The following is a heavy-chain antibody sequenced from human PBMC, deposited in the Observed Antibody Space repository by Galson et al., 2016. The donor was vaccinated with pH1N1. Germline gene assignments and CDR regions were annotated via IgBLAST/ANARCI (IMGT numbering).Heavy chain of an antibody. CDR2: MNINGNTM. V-gene: IGHV3-48*04. Sequence: SLRLSCAASGFAFGEYSVNWVRQTPGKRLEWLAYMNINGNTMYYADSVKGRFTMSRDNAKNLLFLQMNSLKTEDTATYYCASGGSTSLDYWGQGTLVTVSS. CDR3: ASGGSTSLDY. D-gene: IGHD6-25*01. J-gene: IGHJ4*02. CDR1: GFAFGEYS.